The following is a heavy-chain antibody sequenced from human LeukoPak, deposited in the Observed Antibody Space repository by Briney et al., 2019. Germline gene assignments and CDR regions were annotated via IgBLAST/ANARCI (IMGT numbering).Heavy chain of an antibody. D-gene: IGHD1-1*01. CDR3: AGAQMELDY. Sequence: PSETLSLTCTVSGGSISSYYWSWIRQPPGKGLEWIGYIYYSGSTNYNPSLKSRVTISVDTSKNQFSLKLSSVTAADTAVYYCAGAQMELDYWGQGTLVTVSS. V-gene: IGHV4-59*08. CDR2: IYYSGST. J-gene: IGHJ4*02. CDR1: GGSISSYY.